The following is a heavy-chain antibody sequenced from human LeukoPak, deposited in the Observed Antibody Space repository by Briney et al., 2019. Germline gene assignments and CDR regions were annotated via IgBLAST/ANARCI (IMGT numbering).Heavy chain of an antibody. CDR1: GYTFTGYC. J-gene: IGHJ4*02. CDR3: ARRPYSSSWYQEIDY. V-gene: IGHV1-2*02. D-gene: IGHD6-13*01. Sequence: ASVKVSCKASGYTFTGYCMHWVRQAPGQGLEWMGWINPNSGGTNYAQKFQGRVTMTRDTSISTAYMELSRLRSDDTAVYYCARRPYSSSWYQEIDYWGQGTLVTVSS. CDR2: INPNSGGT.